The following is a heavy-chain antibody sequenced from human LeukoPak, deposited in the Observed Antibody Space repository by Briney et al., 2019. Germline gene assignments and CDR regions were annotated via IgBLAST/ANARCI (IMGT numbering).Heavy chain of an antibody. CDR1: GYSFTSNW. CDR3: ARYLGYGGATQKYYFDS. J-gene: IGHJ4*02. D-gene: IGHD4-23*01. CDR2: IYPGDSVT. V-gene: IGHV5-51*01. Sequence: GESLKISCKVSGYSFTSNWVGWVRQMPGKGLEWMGIIYPGDSVTRYSPSFQGRVTFSADKSISTAYLQWSSLKASDTAMYYCARYLGYGGATQKYYFDSWGQGTLVTVSS.